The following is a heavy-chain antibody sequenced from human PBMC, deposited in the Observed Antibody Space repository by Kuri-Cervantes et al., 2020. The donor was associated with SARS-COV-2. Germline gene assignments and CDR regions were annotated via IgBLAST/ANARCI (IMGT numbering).Heavy chain of an antibody. J-gene: IGHJ4*02. Sequence: GGSLRLSCAASGFTFSSYAMHWARQAPGKGLEWVAVISYDGSNKYYADSVKGRFTISRDNSKNTLYLQMNSLRAEDTAVYYCAKAPGIYSSSWYELDYWGQGTLVTVSS. CDR2: ISYDGSNK. CDR1: GFTFSSYA. V-gene: IGHV3-30-3*01. D-gene: IGHD6-13*01. CDR3: AKAPGIYSSSWYELDY.